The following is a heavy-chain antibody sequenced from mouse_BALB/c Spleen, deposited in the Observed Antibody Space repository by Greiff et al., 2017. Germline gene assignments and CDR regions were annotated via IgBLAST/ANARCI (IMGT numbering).Heavy chain of an antibody. Sequence: VKVVESGPGLVAPSQSLSITCTVSGFSLSRYSVHWVRQPPGKGLEWLGMIWGGGSTDYNSALKSRLSISKDNSKSQVFLKMNSLQTDDTAMYYCARNYPPAPYAMDYWGQGTSVTVSS. CDR3: ARNYPPAPYAMDY. CDR2: IWGGGST. V-gene: IGHV2-6-4*01. J-gene: IGHJ4*01. CDR1: GFSLSRYS. D-gene: IGHD1-2*01.